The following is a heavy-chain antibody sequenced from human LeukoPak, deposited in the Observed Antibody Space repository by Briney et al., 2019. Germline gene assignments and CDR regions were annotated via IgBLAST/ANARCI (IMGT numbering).Heavy chain of an antibody. D-gene: IGHD3-22*01. CDR3: ARITGDYYDSSGYDY. Sequence: ASVKVSCKASVYTFTGYYMHWVRQAPGQGLEWMGWINPNSGGTNYAQKFQGRVTMTRDTSISTAYMELSRLRSDDTAVYYCARITGDYYDSSGYDYWGQGALVTVSS. J-gene: IGHJ4*02. CDR1: VYTFTGYY. V-gene: IGHV1-2*02. CDR2: INPNSGGT.